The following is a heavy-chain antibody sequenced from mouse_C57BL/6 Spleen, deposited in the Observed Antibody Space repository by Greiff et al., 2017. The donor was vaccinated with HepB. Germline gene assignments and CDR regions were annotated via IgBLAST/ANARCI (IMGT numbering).Heavy chain of an antibody. Sequence: EVQLQQSGPELVKPGASVKISCKASGYTFTDYYMNWVKQSHGKSLEWIGDINPNNGGTSYNQKFKGKATLTVDKSSSTAYMELRSLTSEDSAVYYCARYYGGWYFDVWGTGTTVTVSS. CDR1: GYTFTDYY. J-gene: IGHJ1*03. CDR3: ARYYGGWYFDV. CDR2: INPNNGGT. D-gene: IGHD1-1*01. V-gene: IGHV1-26*01.